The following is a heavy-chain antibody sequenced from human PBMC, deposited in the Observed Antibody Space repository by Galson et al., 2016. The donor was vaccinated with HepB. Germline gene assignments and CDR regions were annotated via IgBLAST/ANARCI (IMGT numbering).Heavy chain of an antibody. CDR3: ARSVEGSFDY. V-gene: IGHV3-48*04. J-gene: IGHJ4*02. Sequence: SLRLSCAASGFTFSTYNMNWVRQAPGKGLEWVSYISVHYTIYYADSVRGRFTISRDNAKNSVYLQMNSLRAEDTAVYFCARSVEGSFDYWGQGALVTVSS. CDR2: ISVHYTI. CDR1: GFTFSTYN.